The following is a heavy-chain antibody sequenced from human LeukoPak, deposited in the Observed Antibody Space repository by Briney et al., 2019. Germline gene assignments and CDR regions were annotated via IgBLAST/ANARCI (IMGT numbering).Heavy chain of an antibody. CDR3: ARHRGYYGSGSKVDY. J-gene: IGHJ4*02. CDR2: IYYSGST. V-gene: IGHV4-39*01. CDR1: GGSISSSNHY. Sequence: PSETLSLTCSVSGGSISSSNHYWGWIPQPPGKGLEWIGSIYYSGSTYYNPSLKCRVTISVDTSKNQFSLKLSSVTAADTAVYYCARHRGYYGSGSKVDYWGQGTLVTVSS. D-gene: IGHD3-10*01.